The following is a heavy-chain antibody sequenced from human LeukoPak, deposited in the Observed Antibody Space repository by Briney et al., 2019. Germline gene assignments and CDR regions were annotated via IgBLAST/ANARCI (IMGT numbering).Heavy chain of an antibody. CDR2: IIPIFGTA. Sequence: ASVKVSCKASGGTFSSYAISWVRQAPGQGLEWMGGIIPIFGTANYAQKFQGRVTITADESTSIAYMELSSLRSEDTAVYYCARAYQLLSSHPIWFDPWGQGTLVTVSS. CDR3: ARAYQLLSSHPIWFDP. J-gene: IGHJ5*02. D-gene: IGHD2-2*01. CDR1: GGTFSSYA. V-gene: IGHV1-69*13.